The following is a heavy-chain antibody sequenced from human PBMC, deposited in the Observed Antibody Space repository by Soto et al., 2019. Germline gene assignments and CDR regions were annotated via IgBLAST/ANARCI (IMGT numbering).Heavy chain of an antibody. V-gene: IGHV4-34*01. D-gene: IGHD6-13*01. Sequence: PSETLSLTCTVSGGSISSYYWSWIRQPPGKGLEWIGEINHSGGTNYNPSLKSRVTISADTSKSQFSLKLTSVTAADTAVYFCARGRISAAGFFDPWGQGTLVTVSS. CDR3: ARGRISAAGFFDP. CDR2: INHSGGT. CDR1: GGSISSYY. J-gene: IGHJ5*02.